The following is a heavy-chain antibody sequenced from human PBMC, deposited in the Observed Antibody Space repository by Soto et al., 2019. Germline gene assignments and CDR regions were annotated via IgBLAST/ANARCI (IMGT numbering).Heavy chain of an antibody. J-gene: IGHJ4*02. V-gene: IGHV5-51*01. CDR1: GYSFTSYW. D-gene: IGHD2-15*01. Sequence: PGESLKISCNGSGYSFTSYWIGWVRQMPGKGLEWMGIIYPGDSDTRYSPSFQGQVTISADKSISTAYLQWSSLKASDTAMYYCARPDCSGGSCYPYYFDYWGQGTLVTVSS. CDR2: IYPGDSDT. CDR3: ARPDCSGGSCYPYYFDY.